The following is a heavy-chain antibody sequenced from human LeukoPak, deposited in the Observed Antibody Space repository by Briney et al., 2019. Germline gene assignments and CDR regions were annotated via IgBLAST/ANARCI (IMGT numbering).Heavy chain of an antibody. V-gene: IGHV4-59*01. Sequence: LSLTCTVSGGSISRYYWSWIRQPPGKGLEWIGYIYYSGTTNYNPSLKSRVTISVDTSKNQFSLKLNSVTAADTAVYYCAREDPRTKVPEGMDVWGQGTTVTVSS. CDR2: IYYSGTT. CDR3: AREDPRTKVPEGMDV. D-gene: IGHD4/OR15-4a*01. J-gene: IGHJ6*02. CDR1: GGSISRYY.